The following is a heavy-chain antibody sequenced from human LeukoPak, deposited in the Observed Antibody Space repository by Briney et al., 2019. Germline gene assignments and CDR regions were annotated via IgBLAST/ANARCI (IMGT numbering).Heavy chain of an antibody. CDR3: ARSVATIPFDY. CDR1: GGSISSYY. V-gene: IGHV4-59*01. J-gene: IGHJ4*02. CDR2: IYYSGSI. Sequence: SETLSLTCTVSGGSISSYYWSWIRQPPGKGLEWIGYIYYSGSINYNPSLKSRVTISVDTSKNQFSLKLSSVTAADTAVYYCARSVATIPFDYWGQGTLVTVSS. D-gene: IGHD5-12*01.